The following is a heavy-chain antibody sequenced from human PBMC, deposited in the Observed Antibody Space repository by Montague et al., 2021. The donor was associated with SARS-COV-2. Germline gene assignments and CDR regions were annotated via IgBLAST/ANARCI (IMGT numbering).Heavy chain of an antibody. CDR3: GRDPWRITIFGVVTRYGMDV. D-gene: IGHD3-3*01. CDR1: GGSISSFY. Sequence: SETLSLTCTVSGGSISSFYWSWFRQPPGKGLEWIGYIYYSGSTNYNPSLKSRVTISVDTSKNQFSLKLSSVTAADTAVYYCGRDPWRITIFGVVTRYGMDVWGQGTTVTVSS. J-gene: IGHJ6*02. V-gene: IGHV4-59*01. CDR2: IYYSGST.